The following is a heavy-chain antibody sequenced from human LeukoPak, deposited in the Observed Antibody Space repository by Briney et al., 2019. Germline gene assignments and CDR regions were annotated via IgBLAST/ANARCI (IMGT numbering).Heavy chain of an antibody. J-gene: IGHJ6*02. CDR2: ISYDGSNK. D-gene: IGHD1-14*01. CDR3: ARDGTGRSSGMDV. CDR1: GFTFSSYA. Sequence: GGSLRLSCAASGFTFSSYAMHWVRQAPGKGLEWVAVISYDGSNKYYADSVKGRFTISRDNSKNTLYLQMNSLRAEDTAVYYCARDGTGRSSGMDVWGQGTTVTVSS. V-gene: IGHV3-30*04.